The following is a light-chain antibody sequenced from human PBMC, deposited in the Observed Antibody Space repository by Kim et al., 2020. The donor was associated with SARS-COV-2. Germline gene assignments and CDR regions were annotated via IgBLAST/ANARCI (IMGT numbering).Light chain of an antibody. CDR3: GTWDDSLSAGV. V-gene: IGLV3-1*01. Sequence: SYELTQPPSVSVSPGQTASITCSGDKLGDKYACWYQQKPGQSPVLVIYQDSKRPSGIPERFSGSKSGTSATLGITGLQTGDEADYYCGTWDDSLSAGVFGGGTKLTVL. CDR1: KLGDKY. CDR2: QDS. J-gene: IGLJ3*02.